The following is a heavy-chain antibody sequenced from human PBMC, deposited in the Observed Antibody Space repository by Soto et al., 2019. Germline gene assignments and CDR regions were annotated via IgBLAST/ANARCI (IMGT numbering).Heavy chain of an antibody. J-gene: IGHJ4*02. Sequence: SGPNAGEPTQTLTLTCAFSGFSLSTSGVGVGWIRQPPGKALEWLALIYWDDDKRYSPSLKSRLTITKDTSKNQVVLTMTNMDPVDTATYYCAHRLLGGYSYGPIFDYWGQGTLVTVSS. D-gene: IGHD5-18*01. V-gene: IGHV2-5*02. CDR1: GFSLSTSGVG. CDR2: IYWDDDK. CDR3: AHRLLGGYSYGPIFDY.